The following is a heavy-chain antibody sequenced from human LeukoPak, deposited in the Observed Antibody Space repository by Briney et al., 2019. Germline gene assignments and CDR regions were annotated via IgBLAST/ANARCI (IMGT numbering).Heavy chain of an antibody. CDR3: ARGDCSGSICYSPMDV. CDR2: IYRSGST. CDR1: GYSINSGYY. V-gene: IGHV4-38-2*02. J-gene: IGHJ6*03. Sequence: SETLSLTCTVSGYSINSGYYWVWIRQPPGKGLEWIGSIYRSGSTNYNPSLKSRVTISVDTSKNQFSLKVSSVTAADTAVYYCARGDCSGSICYSPMDVRGTGTTVTVSS. D-gene: IGHD2-21*01.